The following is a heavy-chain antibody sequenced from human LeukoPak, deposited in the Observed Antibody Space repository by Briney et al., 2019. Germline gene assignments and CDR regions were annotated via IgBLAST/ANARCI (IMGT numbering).Heavy chain of an antibody. J-gene: IGHJ3*02. D-gene: IGHD2-2*01. Sequence: SVTVSCKACGGTFSSYAIRWVRQAPGQGLEWMGRIIPILCIANYAQMFQGRVKITADKYTSTAYVELGSSRSEDTAVYYCARRRDIVEVPAAVSDDFDIWGQGTMVTVSS. V-gene: IGHV1-69*04. CDR1: GGTFSSYA. CDR3: ARRRDIVEVPAAVSDDFDI. CDR2: IIPILCIA.